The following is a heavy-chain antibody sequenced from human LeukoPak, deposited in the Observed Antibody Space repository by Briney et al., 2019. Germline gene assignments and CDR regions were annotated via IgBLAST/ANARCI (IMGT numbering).Heavy chain of an antibody. Sequence: GGSLRLSCAASGFTFSSNWMSWVRQVPGKGLEWVASIKEDGSEKKYVDSVKGRFTISRDNAKNSLYLQMNSLRAEDTAVYYCARHGRGIVVVSSRSRWFDPWGQGTLVTVSS. CDR1: GFTFSSNW. D-gene: IGHD2-21*01. J-gene: IGHJ5*02. CDR3: ARHGRGIVVVSSRSRWFDP. CDR2: IKEDGSEK. V-gene: IGHV3-7*01.